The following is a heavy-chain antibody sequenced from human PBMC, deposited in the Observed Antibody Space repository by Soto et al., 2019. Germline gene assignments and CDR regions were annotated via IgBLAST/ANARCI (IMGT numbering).Heavy chain of an antibody. J-gene: IGHJ1*01. CDR1: GGSISSGGYY. Sequence: QVQLQESGPGLVKPSQTLSLTCTVSGGSISSGGYYWSWIRQHPGKGLEWIGYIYYSGSTYYNPSLKSRVTLSVDTSKNQFSLKLSSVTAADTAVYYCVRGGFEEYFQHWGQGTLVTVSS. V-gene: IGHV4-31*03. CDR2: IYYSGST. CDR3: VRGGFEEYFQH. D-gene: IGHD3-16*01.